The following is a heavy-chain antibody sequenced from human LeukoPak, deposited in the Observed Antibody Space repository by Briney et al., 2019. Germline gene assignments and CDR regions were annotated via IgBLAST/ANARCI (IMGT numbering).Heavy chain of an antibody. CDR2: ITGSGDDT. CDR1: GFTFSSYA. J-gene: IGHJ6*02. V-gene: IGHV3-23*01. D-gene: IGHD3-16*01. CDR3: AGNDDLDV. Sequence: GGSLRLSCAASGFTFSSYAMSWVRQAPGKGLEWVSDITGSGDDTDYADSVKGRFTVSRDNSRNTLYLQINSLRAEDTAVYYCAGNDDLDVWGQGTTVTVSS.